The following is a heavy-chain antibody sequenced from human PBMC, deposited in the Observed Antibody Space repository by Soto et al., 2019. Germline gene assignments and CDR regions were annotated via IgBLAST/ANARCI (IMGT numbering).Heavy chain of an antibody. Sequence: GESLKISCKGSGYSFTSYWIGWVRQMPGKGLEWMGRIYPGDSDTRYSPSFQGHVTISADKSISTAYLQWSSLKASDTAMYYCARSWPCSSTSCYAAHYYYGMDVWGQGTTVTVSS. CDR1: GYSFTSYW. CDR2: IYPGDSDT. CDR3: ARSWPCSSTSCYAAHYYYGMDV. J-gene: IGHJ6*02. D-gene: IGHD2-2*01. V-gene: IGHV5-51*01.